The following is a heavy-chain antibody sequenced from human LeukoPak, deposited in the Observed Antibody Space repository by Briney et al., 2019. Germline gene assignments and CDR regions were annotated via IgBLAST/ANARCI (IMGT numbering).Heavy chain of an antibody. Sequence: KTSQTLSLTCTVSGGSISSGSYYWSWIRQPAGKGLEWIGRIYTSGSTNYNPSLKSRVTISVDTSKNQFSLKLSSVTAADMAVYYCAIESGYGSGSYYNVAYYYYMDVWGKGTTVTVSS. V-gene: IGHV4-61*02. CDR2: IYTSGST. CDR3: AIESGYGSGSYYNVAYYYYMDV. D-gene: IGHD3-10*01. J-gene: IGHJ6*03. CDR1: GGSISSGSYY.